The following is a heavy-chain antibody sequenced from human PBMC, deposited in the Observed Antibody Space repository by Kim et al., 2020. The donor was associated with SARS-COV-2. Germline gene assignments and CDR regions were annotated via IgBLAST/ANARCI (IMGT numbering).Heavy chain of an antibody. CDR3: ARDALISMGLYSSSLPGWFDP. D-gene: IGHD6-13*01. V-gene: IGHV1-46*01. J-gene: IGHJ5*02. CDR2: INPSGGST. Sequence: ASVKVSCKASGYTFTSYYMHWVRQAPGQGLEWMGIINPSGGSTSYAQKFQGRVTMTRDTSTSTVYMELSSLRSEDTAVYYCARDALISMGLYSSSLPGWFDPWGQGTLVTVSS. CDR1: GYTFTSYY.